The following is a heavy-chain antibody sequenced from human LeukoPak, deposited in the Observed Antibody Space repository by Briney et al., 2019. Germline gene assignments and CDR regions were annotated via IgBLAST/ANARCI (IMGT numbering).Heavy chain of an antibody. D-gene: IGHD3-10*01. Sequence: SETLSLTCTVSGGSISSSSYYWGWIRQPPGKGLEWIGSIYYSGSTYYNPPLKSRVTISVDTSKNQFSLKLSSVTAADTAVYYCARSITMDLWDYWGQGTLVTVSS. V-gene: IGHV4-39*07. CDR2: IYYSGST. CDR3: ARSITMDLWDY. J-gene: IGHJ4*02. CDR1: GGSISSSSYY.